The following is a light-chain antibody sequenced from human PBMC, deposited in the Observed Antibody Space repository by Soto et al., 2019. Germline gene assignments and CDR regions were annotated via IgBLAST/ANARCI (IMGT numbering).Light chain of an antibody. CDR2: YIS. V-gene: IGKV3D-15*01. J-gene: IGKJ5*01. Sequence: EVGMTRSPATLSVSQGETASLSCRASQSAGNFLAWYQQKPGQAPRLLIYYISTRATGIPARFSGSGSGTEFTLTINSLQSEDSAVYYCPQHNQWPITFGQGTRLESK. CDR1: QSAGNF. CDR3: PQHNQWPIT.